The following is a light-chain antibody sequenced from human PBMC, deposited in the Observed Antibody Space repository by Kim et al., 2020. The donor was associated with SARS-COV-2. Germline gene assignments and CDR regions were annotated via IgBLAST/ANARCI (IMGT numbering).Light chain of an antibody. CDR3: AAWDGILNGPV. Sequence: GQRCTISCSGGPSNIGDRTVNWYQQVPGVAPKLLIHTNNQRPSGVPDRFSGSKLGTSATLAISGLQAEDEADYYCAAWDGILNGPVFGGGTQLTVL. CDR2: TNN. V-gene: IGLV1-44*01. CDR1: PSNIGDRT. J-gene: IGLJ2*01.